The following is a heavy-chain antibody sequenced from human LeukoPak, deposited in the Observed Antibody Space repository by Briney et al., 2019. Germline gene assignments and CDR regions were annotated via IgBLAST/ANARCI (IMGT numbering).Heavy chain of an antibody. CDR1: GFSFSSHW. CDR2: IKTDGSIT. CDR3: ARGGRDIAALDY. J-gene: IGHJ4*02. Sequence: PGGSLRLSCAASGFSFSSHWMYWVRQPPGKGLVWVSRIKTDGSITTYADSVRGRFTISRDNAKNTLYLQMNSLRAEDTAVYYCARGGRDIAALDYWGQGTPATVSS. D-gene: IGHD6-6*01. V-gene: IGHV3-74*01.